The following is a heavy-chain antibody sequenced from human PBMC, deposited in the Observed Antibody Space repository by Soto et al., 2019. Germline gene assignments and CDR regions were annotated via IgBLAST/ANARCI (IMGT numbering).Heavy chain of an antibody. CDR1: GFTFSSYA. V-gene: IGHV3-23*01. D-gene: IGHD5-12*01. CDR2: ISGSGGST. J-gene: IGHJ3*02. CDR3: AKDRRMATMTTGVDAFDI. Sequence: GGSLRLSCAASGFTFSSYAMSWVRQAPGKGLEWVSAISGSGGSTYYADSVKGRFTISRDNSKNTLYLQMNSLRAEVTAVYYCAKDRRMATMTTGVDAFDIWGQGTMVTVSS.